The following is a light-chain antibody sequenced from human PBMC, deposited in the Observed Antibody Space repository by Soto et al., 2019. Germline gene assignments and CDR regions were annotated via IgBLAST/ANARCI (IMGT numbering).Light chain of an antibody. Sequence: ETVMTQSPATLSVSPGERATLSCRASQSVSSDLAWYQQKPGQPPRLLIFGATTRATSIPARFTGSRSGTEFTLTISSLQSEDFAVYYCQQYNTWPRTFGQGTKVESK. V-gene: IGKV3-15*01. CDR3: QQYNTWPRT. CDR1: QSVSSD. J-gene: IGKJ1*01. CDR2: GAT.